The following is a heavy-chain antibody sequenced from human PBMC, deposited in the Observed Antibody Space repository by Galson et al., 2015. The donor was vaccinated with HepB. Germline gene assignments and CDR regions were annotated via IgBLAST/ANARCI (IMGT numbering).Heavy chain of an antibody. D-gene: IGHD2-2*02. V-gene: IGHV1-69*01. CDR2: IIPIFGTA. CDR3: ASKMGIVVVPAAILQAPLDFYYYYGMDV. J-gene: IGHJ6*02. Sequence: SCKASGGTFSSYAISWVRQAPGQGLEWMGGIIPIFGTANYAQKFQGRVTITADESTSTAYMELSSLRSEDTAVYYCASKMGIVVVPAAILQAPLDFYYYYGMDVWGQGTTVTVSS. CDR1: GGTFSSYA.